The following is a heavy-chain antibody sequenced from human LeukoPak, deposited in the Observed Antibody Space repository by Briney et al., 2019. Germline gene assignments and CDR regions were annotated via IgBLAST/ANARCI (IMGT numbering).Heavy chain of an antibody. Sequence: PSETLSLTCTVSGSSISSTSHYWGWIRQPPGKGLEWIGSIYYSESTYYNPSLKSRVTISVDTSKNQFSLKLSSVTAADTAVYYCARAGIAVAGTWGRYNWFDPWGQGTLVTVSS. CDR3: ARAGIAVAGTWGRYNWFDP. D-gene: IGHD6-19*01. CDR2: IYYSEST. CDR1: GSSISSTSHY. V-gene: IGHV4-39*01. J-gene: IGHJ5*02.